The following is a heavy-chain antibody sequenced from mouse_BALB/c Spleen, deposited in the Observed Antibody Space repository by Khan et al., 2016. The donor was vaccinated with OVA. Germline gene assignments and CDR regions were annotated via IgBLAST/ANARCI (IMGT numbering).Heavy chain of an antibody. CDR1: GFSLTNYG. CDR2: IWSDGST. V-gene: IGHV2-6-1*01. Sequence: QVQLKESGPGLVAPSQSLSITCTISGFSLTNYGVHWVRQPPGKGLEWLVVIWSDGSTTYNSALKSRLTISKDNSKSQVFLKMNSLQSEDTAVYFCARQPDNHYNIMDYWGQGTSVTVSS. CDR3: ARQPDNHYNIMDY. J-gene: IGHJ4*01.